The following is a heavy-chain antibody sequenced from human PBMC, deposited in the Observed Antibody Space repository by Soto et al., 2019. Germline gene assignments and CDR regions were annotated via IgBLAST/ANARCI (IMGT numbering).Heavy chain of an antibody. J-gene: IGHJ6*02. CDR1: GFTFDDYA. Sequence: HPGGSLRLSCAASGFTFDDYAMHWVRQAPGKGLEWVSLISWDGGSTYYADSVKGRFTISRDNSKNSLYLQMNSLRAEDTALYYCAKDISSGYGDYHGSYYYYGMDVWGQGTTVTVSS. CDR3: AKDISSGYGDYHGSYYYYGMDV. D-gene: IGHD4-17*01. CDR2: ISWDGGST. V-gene: IGHV3-43D*04.